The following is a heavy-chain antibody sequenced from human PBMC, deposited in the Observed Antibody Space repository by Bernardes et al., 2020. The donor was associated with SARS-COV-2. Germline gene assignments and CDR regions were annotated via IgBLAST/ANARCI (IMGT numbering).Heavy chain of an antibody. CDR3: ARKSIARYYGRDV. CDR2: MTPTSGTT. V-gene: IGHV1-8*01. D-gene: IGHD6-6*01. CDR1: GYTFTSYD. Sequence: ASMKVSCKASGYTFTSYDITWVRQATGQGLELMGWMTPTSGTTGYAQKFQGRVTMTRNTSISTAYMELSSLRSEDTAVYYCARKSIARYYGRDVWGKGTTVNVSS. J-gene: IGHJ6*04.